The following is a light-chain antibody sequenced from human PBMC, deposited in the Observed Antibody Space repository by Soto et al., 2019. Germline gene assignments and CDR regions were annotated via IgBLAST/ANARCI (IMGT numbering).Light chain of an antibody. CDR1: QSVSSSY. CDR2: GAS. Sequence: EIVLTQSPGTLSLSPGERATLSCRASQSVSSSYLAWYQQKPGQAPRLLIYGASSRATGIPERFMSSGSGTDFPLTNSRLEPEDFAVYYCQQYGSPTWTFGQGTKVEIK. CDR3: QQYGSPTWT. J-gene: IGKJ1*01. V-gene: IGKV3-20*01.